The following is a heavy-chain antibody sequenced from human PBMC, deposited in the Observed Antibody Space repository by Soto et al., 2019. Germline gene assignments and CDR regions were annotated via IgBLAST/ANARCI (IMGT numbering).Heavy chain of an antibody. D-gene: IGHD6-19*01. J-gene: IGHJ4*02. CDR1: GFTFSSYA. V-gene: IGHV3-23*01. CDR3: AKDLSSGWYVGEFDY. Sequence: GSLRLSCAASGFTFSSYAMSWVRQAPGKGLEWVSAISGSGGSTYYADSVKGRFTISRDNSKNTLYLQMNSLRAEDTAVYYCAKDLSSGWYVGEFDYWGQGTLVTVSS. CDR2: ISGSGGST.